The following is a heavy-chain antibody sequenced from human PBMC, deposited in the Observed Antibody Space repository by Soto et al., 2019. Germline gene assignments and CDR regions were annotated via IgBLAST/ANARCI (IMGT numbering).Heavy chain of an antibody. J-gene: IGHJ6*02. D-gene: IGHD1-1*01. CDR2: IIPIFGTA. CDR1: GGTFSSYA. V-gene: IGHV1-69*01. CDR3: ARGLRNDYYYYYGMDV. Sequence: QVELVQSGAEAKKPGSSVKVSCKASGGTFSSYAISWVRQAHGQGLEWMGGIIPIFGTANYAQKFQGRVTITADESTSTAYMELSSLRSEDTAVYYCARGLRNDYYYYYGMDVWGQGTTVTVSS.